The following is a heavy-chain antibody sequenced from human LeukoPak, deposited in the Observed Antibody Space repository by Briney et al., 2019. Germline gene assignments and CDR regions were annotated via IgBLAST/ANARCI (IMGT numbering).Heavy chain of an antibody. CDR1: GGTFSSYA. V-gene: IGHV1-69*05. CDR2: ITPIFGTA. CDR3: ASTHGDYRYFDY. D-gene: IGHD4-17*01. Sequence: SVKVSCKASGGTFSSYAISWVRQAPGQGLEWMGGITPIFGTANYAQKFQGRVTITTDESTSTAYMELSSLRSEDTAVYYCASTHGDYRYFDYWGQGTLVTVSS. J-gene: IGHJ4*02.